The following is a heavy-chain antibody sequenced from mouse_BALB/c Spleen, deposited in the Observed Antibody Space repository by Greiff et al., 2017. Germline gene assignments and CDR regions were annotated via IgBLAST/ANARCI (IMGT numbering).Heavy chain of an antibody. V-gene: IGHV6-6*02. D-gene: IGHD2-4*01. CDR3: TRDNYDYWYFDV. CDR1: GFTFSNYW. Sequence: EVQLVESGGGLVQPGGSMKLSCVASGFTFSNYWMNWVRQSPEKGLEWVAEIRLKSNNYATHYAESVKGRFTISRDDSKSSVYLQMNNLRAEDTGIYYCTRDNYDYWYFDVWGAGTTVTVSS. J-gene: IGHJ1*01. CDR2: IRLKSNNYAT.